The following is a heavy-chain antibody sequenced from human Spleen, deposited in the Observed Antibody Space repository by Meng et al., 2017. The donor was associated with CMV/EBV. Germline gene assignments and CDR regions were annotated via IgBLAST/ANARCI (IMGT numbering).Heavy chain of an antibody. CDR2: VYDSGST. V-gene: IGHV4-61*01. CDR3: ATFRSGSAYYFDF. J-gene: IGHJ4*02. Sequence: VSGVSSSSVSYSGSWIRQPPGKGLEWIGYVYDSGSTTYNPSLKNRVSIFLDTSKNQFSLKLKSLTAADTAVYYCATFRSGSAYYFDFWGQGTLVTVSS. CDR1: GVSSSSVSYS. D-gene: IGHD3-3*01.